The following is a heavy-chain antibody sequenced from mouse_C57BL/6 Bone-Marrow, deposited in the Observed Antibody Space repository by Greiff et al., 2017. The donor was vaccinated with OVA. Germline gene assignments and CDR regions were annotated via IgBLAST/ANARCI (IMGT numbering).Heavy chain of an antibody. CDR3: ARGGGNYCYFDY. CDR1: GYTFTSYW. CDR2: IHPNSGST. V-gene: IGHV1-64*01. J-gene: IGHJ2*01. D-gene: IGHD2-1*01. Sequence: QVQLKQPGAELVKPGASVKLSCKASGYTFTSYWMHWVKQRPGQGLEWIGMIHPNSGSTNYNEKFKSKATLTVDKSSSTAYMQLSSLTSEDSAVYYCARGGGNYCYFDYWGQGTTLTVSS.